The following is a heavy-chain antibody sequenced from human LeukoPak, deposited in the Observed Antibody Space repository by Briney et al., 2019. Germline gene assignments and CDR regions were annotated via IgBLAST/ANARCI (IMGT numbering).Heavy chain of an antibody. Sequence: SETLSLTCAVYGGSFSGYYWSWIRQPPGKGLEWIGEINHSGSTNYNPSLKSRVTISVDTSKNQFSLKLSSVTAADTAVYYCARRKGYSYGYVGGYYYYYYRDVWGKGTTVTIS. CDR2: INHSGST. D-gene: IGHD5-18*01. CDR1: GGSFSGYY. CDR3: ARRKGYSYGYVGGYYYYYYRDV. V-gene: IGHV4-34*01. J-gene: IGHJ6*03.